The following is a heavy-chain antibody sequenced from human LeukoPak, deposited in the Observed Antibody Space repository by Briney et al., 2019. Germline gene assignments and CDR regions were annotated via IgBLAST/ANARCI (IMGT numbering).Heavy chain of an antibody. J-gene: IGHJ5*02. CDR1: GGSFSGYI. V-gene: IGHV4-34*01. CDR3: ARGGLRGLPSLRFDP. CDR2: VNHVGHT. D-gene: IGHD3-10*01. Sequence: SETLSLTCAVYGGSFSGYIWSWIRHPPGKGLEWIGEVNHVGHTNYNPSLKSRVTISIDTSKNQFSLSLSSVTAADTAIYYCARGGLRGLPSLRFDPWGQRTLVTVSS.